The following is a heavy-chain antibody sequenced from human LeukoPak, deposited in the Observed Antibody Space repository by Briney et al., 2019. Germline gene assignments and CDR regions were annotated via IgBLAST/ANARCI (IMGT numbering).Heavy chain of an antibody. J-gene: IGHJ4*02. D-gene: IGHD5-12*01. CDR3: ARRRGRGYDLPSKYYFDY. CDR1: GGSISGYY. V-gene: IGHV4-59*08. CDR2: IYYSGST. Sequence: KASETLSLTCTVSGGSISGYYWSWIRQPPGKGLEWIGYIYYSGSTNYNPSLKSRVTISVDTSRNQFSLKLSSVTAADTAVYYCARRRGRGYDLPSKYYFDYWGQGTLVTVSS.